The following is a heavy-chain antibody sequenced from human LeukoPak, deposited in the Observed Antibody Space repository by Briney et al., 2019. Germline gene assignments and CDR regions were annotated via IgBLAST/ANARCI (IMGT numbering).Heavy chain of an antibody. J-gene: IGHJ4*02. D-gene: IGHD6-13*01. Sequence: SETLSLTCTVSGGSISGYYWSWIRQPPGKGLEWIGYIYYSGSTNYNPSLKSRVTISVDTSKNQFSLKLSSVTAADTAVYYCAAISIAAAGTIDYWGQGTLVTVSS. CDR3: AAISIAAAGTIDY. CDR2: IYYSGST. V-gene: IGHV4-59*01. CDR1: GGSISGYY.